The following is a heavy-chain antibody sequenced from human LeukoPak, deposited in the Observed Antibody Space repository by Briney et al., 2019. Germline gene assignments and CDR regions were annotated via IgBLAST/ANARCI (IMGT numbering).Heavy chain of an antibody. V-gene: IGHV4-30-2*01. CDR2: IYHSGST. Sequence: SETLSLTCTVSGGSISSGGYYWSWIRQPPGKGLEWIGYIYHSGSTYYNPSLKSRVTISVDRSKNQFSLKLSSVTAADTAVYYCARDSMGSGSYYNLHYFDYWGQGTLVTVSS. CDR1: GGSISSGGYY. CDR3: ARDSMGSGSYYNLHYFDY. D-gene: IGHD3-10*01. J-gene: IGHJ4*02.